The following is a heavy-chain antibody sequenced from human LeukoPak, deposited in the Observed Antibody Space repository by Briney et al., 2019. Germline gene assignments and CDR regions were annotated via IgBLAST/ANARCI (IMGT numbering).Heavy chain of an antibody. CDR2: ISSSSSYI. CDR1: GFTFSSYS. CDR3: AVNGYSYVFDC. J-gene: IGHJ4*02. D-gene: IGHD5-18*01. V-gene: IGHV3-21*01. Sequence: GRSLRLSCAASGFTFSSYSMNWVRQAPGKGLEWVSSISSSSSYIYYADSVKGRFTISRDNAKNSLFLQMNSLRAEDTAVYYCAVNGYSYVFDCWGQGTLVTVSS.